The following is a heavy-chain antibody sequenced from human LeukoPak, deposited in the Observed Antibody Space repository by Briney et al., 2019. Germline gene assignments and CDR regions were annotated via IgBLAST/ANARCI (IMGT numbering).Heavy chain of an antibody. CDR2: IYPGDSDT. CDR3: ARGRRSGYYYVSAFDI. V-gene: IGHV5-51*01. D-gene: IGHD3-22*01. CDR1: GYNFTNSW. J-gene: IGHJ3*02. Sequence: GESLKISCKGSGYNFTNSWIGWVRQMPGKGLEWMGIIYPGDSDTRYSPSFQGQVTISADKSISTAYLQWSSLKASDTAMYYCARGRRSGYYYVSAFDIWGQGTMVTVSS.